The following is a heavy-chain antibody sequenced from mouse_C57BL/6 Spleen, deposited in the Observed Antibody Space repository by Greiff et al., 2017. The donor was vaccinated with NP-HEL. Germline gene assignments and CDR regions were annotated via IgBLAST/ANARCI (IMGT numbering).Heavy chain of an antibody. Sequence: QVQLQQSGAELVRPGASVTLSCKASGYTFTDYEMHWVKQTPVHGLEWIGAIDPETGGTAYNQKFKGKAILTADKSSSTAYMELRSLTSEDSAVYYCTIYGSSFLYWYFDVWGTGTTVTVSS. D-gene: IGHD1-1*01. J-gene: IGHJ1*03. CDR3: TIYGSSFLYWYFDV. CDR1: GYTFTDYE. V-gene: IGHV1-15*01. CDR2: IDPETGGT.